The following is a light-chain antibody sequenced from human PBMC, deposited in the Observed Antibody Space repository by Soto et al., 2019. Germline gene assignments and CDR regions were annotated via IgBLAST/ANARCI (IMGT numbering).Light chain of an antibody. V-gene: IGKV1-33*01. J-gene: IGKJ3*01. CDR1: QDIGNS. CDR2: DAY. CDR3: QKSDHLPL. Sequence: DIQMTQSPPSLSASVGDRVTITCQASQDIGNSLKWFHHKPGKAPNRVIYDAYNFEIGVPSRFSGSGSGTDFTFTIPSLRPEDIATYYCQKSDHLPLFGPGTKVESK.